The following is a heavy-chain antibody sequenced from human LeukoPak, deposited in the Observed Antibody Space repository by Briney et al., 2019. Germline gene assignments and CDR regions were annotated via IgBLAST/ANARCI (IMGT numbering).Heavy chain of an antibody. Sequence: ASVKVSRKASDYTFTSYGISWVRQAPGQGLEWMGWISAYNGNTNYAQKLQGRVTMTTDTSTSTAYMELRSLRSDDTAVYYCARLTYSDYYFDYWGQGTLVTVSS. V-gene: IGHV1-18*01. CDR3: ARLTYSDYYFDY. J-gene: IGHJ4*02. CDR1: DYTFTSYG. D-gene: IGHD4-11*01. CDR2: ISAYNGNT.